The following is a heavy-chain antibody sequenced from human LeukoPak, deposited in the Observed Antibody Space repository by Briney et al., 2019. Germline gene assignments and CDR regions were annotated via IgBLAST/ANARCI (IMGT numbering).Heavy chain of an antibody. D-gene: IGHD2-8*01. CDR1: GGSFSGYY. V-gene: IGHV4-34*01. CDR2: INHSGST. J-gene: IGHJ5*02. Sequence: SETLSLTYAVYGGSFSGYYWSWIRQPPGKGLEWIGEINHSGSTNYNPSLKSRVTISVDTSKNQFSLKLSSVTAADTAVYYCARPEGYCTNGVCYNWNWFDPWGQGTLVTVSS. CDR3: ARPEGYCTNGVCYNWNWFDP.